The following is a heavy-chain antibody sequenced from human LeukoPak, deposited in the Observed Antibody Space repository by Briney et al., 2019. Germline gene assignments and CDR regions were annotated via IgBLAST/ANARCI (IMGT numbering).Heavy chain of an antibody. V-gene: IGHV3-9*03. CDR1: GFTFDDYA. CDR2: ISWNSGSI. Sequence: GGSLRLSCAASGFTFDDYAMHWVRQAPGKGLEWVSGISWNSGSIGYADSVKGRFTISRDNAKNSLYLQMNSLRAEDMALYYCAKDRNFVAVAAIFDYWGQGTLVTVSS. D-gene: IGHD6-19*01. CDR3: AKDRNFVAVAAIFDY. J-gene: IGHJ4*02.